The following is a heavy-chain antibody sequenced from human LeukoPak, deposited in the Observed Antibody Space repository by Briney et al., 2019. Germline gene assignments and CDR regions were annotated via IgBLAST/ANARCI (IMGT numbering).Heavy chain of an antibody. CDR1: AFTFSSNC. CDR2: IRYDGSNK. CDR3: TDRGVQH. J-gene: IGHJ1*01. D-gene: IGHD3-10*01. Sequence: GASLSLSCAASAFTFSSNCMHWARLHPGNGLESQAFIRYDGSNKYFRDSVKGWLTMSRDNSKNTLYLQMNSLRAEDTAVYYGTDRGVQHWGQGTLVTVSS. V-gene: IGHV3-30*02.